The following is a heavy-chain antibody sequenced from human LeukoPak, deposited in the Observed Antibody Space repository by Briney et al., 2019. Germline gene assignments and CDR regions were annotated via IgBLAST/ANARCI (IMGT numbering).Heavy chain of an antibody. CDR3: ANYKSGSSSWYGGGYFDY. D-gene: IGHD6-13*01. J-gene: IGHJ4*02. Sequence: AGGSLRLSCAASGFTFSSYGMPWVRQAPGKGLEWVAVISYDGSNKYYADSVKGRFTISRDNSKNTLYLQMNSLRAEDTAVYYCANYKSGSSSWYGGGYFDYWGQGTLVTVSS. CDR1: GFTFSSYG. CDR2: ISYDGSNK. V-gene: IGHV3-30*18.